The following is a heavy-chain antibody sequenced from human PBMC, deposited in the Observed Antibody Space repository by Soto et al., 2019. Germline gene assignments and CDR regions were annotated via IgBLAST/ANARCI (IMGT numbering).Heavy chain of an antibody. CDR1: GGSISSSNW. D-gene: IGHD3-10*01. V-gene: IGHV4-4*02. J-gene: IGHJ6*02. CDR3: ARFNMVRGAIGAKGYYYYGMDV. Sequence: PSETLSLTCAVSGGSISSSNWWSWVRQPPGKGLEWIGEIYHSGSTNYNPSLKSRVTISVDKSKNQFSLKLSSVTAADTAVYYCARFNMVRGAIGAKGYYYYGMDVWGQGTTVTVSS. CDR2: IYHSGST.